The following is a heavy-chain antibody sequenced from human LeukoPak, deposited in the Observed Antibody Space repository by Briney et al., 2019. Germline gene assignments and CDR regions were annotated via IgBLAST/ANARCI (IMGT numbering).Heavy chain of an antibody. Sequence: GGSLRLSCAASGFTFSSYGMHWVRQAPGKGLEWVAVISYDGSNKYYADSVKGRFTISRDNSKNTLYLRMNSLRAEDTAVYYCAKDRGIVGATAGYWGQGTLVTVSS. CDR2: ISYDGSNK. D-gene: IGHD1-26*01. J-gene: IGHJ4*02. V-gene: IGHV3-30*18. CDR3: AKDRGIVGATAGY. CDR1: GFTFSSYG.